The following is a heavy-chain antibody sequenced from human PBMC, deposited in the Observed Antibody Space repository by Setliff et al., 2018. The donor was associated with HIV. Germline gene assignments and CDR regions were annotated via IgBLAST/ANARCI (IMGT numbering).Heavy chain of an antibody. Sequence: PSETLSLTCTVSGGSIINTRYYWGWMRQTPGKGLEWIGRIYHSGTTYYNPSLKSRVTISVDTSKNQFSLKLSSVTAADTAVYYCASMERGSGFSNRNYFDYWGQGTLVTVSS. J-gene: IGHJ4*02. D-gene: IGHD6-19*01. CDR1: GGSIINTRYY. CDR3: ASMERGSGFSNRNYFDY. CDR2: IYHSGTT. V-gene: IGHV4-39*01.